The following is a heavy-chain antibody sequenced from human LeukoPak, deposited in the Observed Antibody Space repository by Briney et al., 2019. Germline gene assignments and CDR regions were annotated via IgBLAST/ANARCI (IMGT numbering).Heavy chain of an antibody. Sequence: ASVRVSCKASGYPFTTYYIHWARQAPGQGLEWMGMISPNDISTSYAQKIQGRVTMTRDTSTSTVYMDLNNLRSEDTAVYYCARISWGVGVTVGWFDPWGQGTLVTVSS. J-gene: IGHJ5*02. D-gene: IGHD1-26*01. CDR2: ISPNDIST. CDR1: GYPFTTYY. CDR3: ARISWGVGVTVGWFDP. V-gene: IGHV1-46*01.